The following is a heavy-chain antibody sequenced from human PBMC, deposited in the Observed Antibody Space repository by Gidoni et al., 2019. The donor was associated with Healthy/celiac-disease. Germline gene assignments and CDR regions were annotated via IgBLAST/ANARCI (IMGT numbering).Heavy chain of an antibody. CDR2: IYYSGST. CDR3: ARHVEAVAGYWYFDL. J-gene: IGHJ2*01. D-gene: IGHD6-19*01. V-gene: IGHV4-39*01. Sequence: QLQLQESGPGLVKPSETLSLTCTVSGGPISSSSYYWGWIRQPPGKGLEWIGSIYYSGSTYYNPSLKSRVTISVDTSKNQFSLKLSSVTAADTAVYYCARHVEAVAGYWYFDLWGRGTLVTVSS. CDR1: GGPISSSSYY.